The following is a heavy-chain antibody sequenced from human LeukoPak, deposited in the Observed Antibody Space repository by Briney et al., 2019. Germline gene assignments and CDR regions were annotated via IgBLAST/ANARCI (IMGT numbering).Heavy chain of an antibody. CDR1: GGTFSNHV. Sequence: SVKVSCKASGGTFSNHVMTWVRQAPGQGLEWMGGIISAFGPANYAQKFQGRVTITADESINTAYMELSSLRSEDTAVYYCARGDEYNWFDPWGQGTLVTVSS. D-gene: IGHD5-24*01. J-gene: IGHJ5*02. V-gene: IGHV1-69*13. CDR2: IISAFGPA. CDR3: ARGDEYNWFDP.